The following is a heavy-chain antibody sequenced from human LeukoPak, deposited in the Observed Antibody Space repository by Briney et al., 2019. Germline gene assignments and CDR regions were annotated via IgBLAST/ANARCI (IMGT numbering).Heavy chain of an antibody. J-gene: IGHJ4*02. CDR2: IKNDGSST. CDR1: GFTFHYW. V-gene: IGHV3-74*01. CDR3: ARDDYFSY. Sequence: GGSLRLSCASSGFTFHYWMHWVRQAPGKGLVWVSRIKNDGSSTSYADSVKGRFTISRDNAKNTLYLQMNGLRAEDTAVYYCARDDYFSYWGQGALVTVSS.